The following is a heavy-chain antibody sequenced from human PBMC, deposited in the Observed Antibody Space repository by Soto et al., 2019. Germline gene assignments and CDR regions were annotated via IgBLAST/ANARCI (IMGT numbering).Heavy chain of an antibody. CDR3: ARVPGP. V-gene: IGHV4-30-2*01. CDR1: GGSISSGGYS. Sequence: SETLPLTCAVSGGSISSGGYSWSWIRQPPGKGLEWIGYTYHSGSTYYNPSLKSRVTISVDRSKNQFSLKLSSVTAADTAVYYCARVPGPWGQGTLVTVSS. CDR2: TYHSGST. D-gene: IGHD7-27*01. J-gene: IGHJ5*02.